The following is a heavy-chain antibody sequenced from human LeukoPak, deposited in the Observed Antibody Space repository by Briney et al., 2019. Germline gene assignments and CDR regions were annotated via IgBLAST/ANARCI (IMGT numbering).Heavy chain of an antibody. J-gene: IGHJ5*02. CDR1: GFTFSSYS. Sequence: GGSLRLSCAASGFTFSSYSMNWVRQAPGKGLEWVSYISSSSSTIYYADSVKGRFTISRDNAKNSLYLQMNSLRAEDTAVYYCARDYQLGRAWFDPWGQGTLVTVSS. D-gene: IGHD5-24*01. CDR2: ISSSSSTI. V-gene: IGHV3-48*04. CDR3: ARDYQLGRAWFDP.